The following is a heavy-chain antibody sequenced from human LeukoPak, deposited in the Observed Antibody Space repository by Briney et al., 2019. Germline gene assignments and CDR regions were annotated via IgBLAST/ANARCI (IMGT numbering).Heavy chain of an antibody. CDR2: ITNNGGYT. J-gene: IGHJ4*02. CDR1: GFSFSSSA. V-gene: IGHV3-64*01. CDR3: ARVQSTVRGIQGPFDL. D-gene: IGHD3-10*01. Sequence: GGSLRLSCAASGFSFSSSAMHWVRQAPGKGLEYVSAITNNGGYTYYANSVKGRFTISRDNSRSTLYLQMDSLRPDDMAIYYCARVQSTVRGIQGPFDLWGQGTLVTVS.